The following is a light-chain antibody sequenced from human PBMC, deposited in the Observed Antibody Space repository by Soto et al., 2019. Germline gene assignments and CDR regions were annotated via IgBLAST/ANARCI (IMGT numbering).Light chain of an antibody. CDR1: QSVSSN. CDR2: GAS. CDR3: QQYNNWPPGP. V-gene: IGKV3-15*01. Sequence: EIVMTQSPATLSASPGERATLSCRASQSVSSNLAWYQQKPGQALRLLIYGASTRATGIPARFSGSGSGTEFTLTISSLQSEDFAVYYCQQYNNWPPGPFGQGTKLEIK. J-gene: IGKJ2*01.